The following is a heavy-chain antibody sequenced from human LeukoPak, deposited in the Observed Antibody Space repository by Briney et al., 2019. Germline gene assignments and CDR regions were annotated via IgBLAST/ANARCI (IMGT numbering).Heavy chain of an antibody. Sequence: GGSLRLSCAASGFTFSSYEMNWVRQAPGKGLEWVSYISSSGSTIYYADSVKGRFTISRDNAKNSLYLQMNSQRAEDTAVYYCARDVNQRPYYYGMDVWGKGTTVTVSS. CDR1: GFTFSSYE. CDR3: ARDVNQRPYYYGMDV. V-gene: IGHV3-48*03. D-gene: IGHD2-2*01. CDR2: ISSSGSTI. J-gene: IGHJ6*04.